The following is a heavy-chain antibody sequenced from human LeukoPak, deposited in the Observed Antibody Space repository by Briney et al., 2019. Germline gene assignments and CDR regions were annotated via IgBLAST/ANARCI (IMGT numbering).Heavy chain of an antibody. CDR2: IKQDGSEK. V-gene: IGHV3-7*03. CDR3: ARTAPDNWYGYYFDY. CDR1: GFTFSIYW. D-gene: IGHD1-1*01. J-gene: IGHJ4*02. Sequence: GGSLKLSCAASGFTFSIYWMSWVRQAPGKGLEWMANIKQDGSEKNYVDSVKGRFTISRDNAKNSLFMQMNSLRAEDTAVYYCARTAPDNWYGYYFDYWGQGTLVTVSS.